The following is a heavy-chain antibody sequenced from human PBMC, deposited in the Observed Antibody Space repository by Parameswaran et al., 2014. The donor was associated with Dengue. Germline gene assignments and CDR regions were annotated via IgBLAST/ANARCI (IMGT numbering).Heavy chain of an antibody. CDR3: ARDPRSGYDTV. Sequence: GESLKISCAASGFTFSSYSMNWVRQAPGKGLEWVSSISSSSSYIYYADSVKGRFTISRDNAKNSLYLQMNSLRAEDTAVYYCARDPRSGYDTVWGQGTRVTVSS. V-gene: IGHV3-21*01. D-gene: IGHD5-12*01. CDR1: GFTFSSYS. CDR2: ISSSSSYI. J-gene: IGHJ4*02.